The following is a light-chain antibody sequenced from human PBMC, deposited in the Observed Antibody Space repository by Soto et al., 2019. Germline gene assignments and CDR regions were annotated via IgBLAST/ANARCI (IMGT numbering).Light chain of an antibody. J-gene: IGLJ1*01. CDR1: NIGPRK. V-gene: IGLV3-21*02. CDR3: QVWNSFSDHPYV. CDR2: DDS. Sequence: SYELSQPPSVSLAPGQTARISCGGANIGPRKVHWYQQKPGQAPMLIVYDDSGRPSGIPERFSGSNSGNTATLTISRVEAGDEADYYCQVWNSFSDHPYVFGSGTKLTVL.